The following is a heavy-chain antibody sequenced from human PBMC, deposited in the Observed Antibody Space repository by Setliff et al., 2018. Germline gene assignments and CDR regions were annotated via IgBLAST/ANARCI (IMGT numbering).Heavy chain of an antibody. CDR3: ARDTFGRGLNYYYYYMDV. J-gene: IGHJ6*03. V-gene: IGHV1-69*06. CDR1: GGTFSSYA. Sequence: ASVKVSCKASGGTFSSYAISWVRQAPGQGLEWIGRIIPIFGTANYAQKFQGRVTITADKSTSTAYMELSSPRSEDTAVYYCARDTFGRGLNYYYYYMDVWGKGTTVTVS. D-gene: IGHD3-3*01. CDR2: IIPIFGTA.